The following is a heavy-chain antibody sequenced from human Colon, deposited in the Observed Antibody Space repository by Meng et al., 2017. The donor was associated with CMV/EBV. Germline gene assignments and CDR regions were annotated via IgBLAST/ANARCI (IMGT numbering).Heavy chain of an antibody. J-gene: IGHJ4*02. CDR2: IRYDGSNP. Sequence: GSLRLSCAASGFTFNIYGMHWVRQAPGKGLEWVAFIRYDGSNPYYADSVKGRFTVSRDNSKNTLYLQINSLSSEDTAVYYCAKESDDFWSGHNERGWDYWGQGTLVTVSS. V-gene: IGHV3-30*02. CDR1: GFTFNIYG. CDR3: AKESDDFWSGHNERGWDY. D-gene: IGHD3-3*01.